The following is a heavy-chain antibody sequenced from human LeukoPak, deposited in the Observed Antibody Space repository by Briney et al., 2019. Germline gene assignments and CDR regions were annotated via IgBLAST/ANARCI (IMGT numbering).Heavy chain of an antibody. CDR3: ARRLGLRWDLQAFDI. V-gene: IGHV1-69*05. CDR1: GGTFSSYA. CDR2: IIPIFGTA. J-gene: IGHJ3*02. D-gene: IGHD4-23*01. Sequence: SVKVSCKASGGTFSSYAISWVRQAPGQGLEWMGGIIPIFGTANYAQKFQGRVTITRNTSISTAYMEVSSLRSEDTAVYYCARRLGLRWDLQAFDIWGQGTMVTVSS.